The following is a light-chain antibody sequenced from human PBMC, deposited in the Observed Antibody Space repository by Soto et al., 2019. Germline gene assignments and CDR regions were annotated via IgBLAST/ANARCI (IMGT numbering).Light chain of an antibody. J-gene: IGKJ4*01. Sequence: EIVFIQSPATLSLSPGARATLPSRASQSVGSYLAWYQHKPGQAPRLLISDASNRATGSPARFSGSGSETDFTLTISSLEPEDSAVYYCQQRSNWPSLTFGGGTKVDIK. CDR3: QQRSNWPSLT. V-gene: IGKV3-11*01. CDR1: QSVGSY. CDR2: DAS.